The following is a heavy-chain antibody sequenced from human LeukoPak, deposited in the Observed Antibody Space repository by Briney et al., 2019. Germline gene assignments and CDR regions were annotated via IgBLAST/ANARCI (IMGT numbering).Heavy chain of an antibody. V-gene: IGHV4-38-2*01. CDR1: GYSISSGYY. Sequence: SETLSLTCAVSGYSISSGYYWGWIRQPPGKGPEWIGSIYHSGSTHYNPSLKSRVTISVDTSKNQFSLKLSSVTAADTAVYYCARHGITGRLPLNNWFDPWGQGTLVTVSS. CDR3: ARHGITGRLPLNNWFDP. CDR2: IYHSGST. J-gene: IGHJ5*02. D-gene: IGHD3-10*01.